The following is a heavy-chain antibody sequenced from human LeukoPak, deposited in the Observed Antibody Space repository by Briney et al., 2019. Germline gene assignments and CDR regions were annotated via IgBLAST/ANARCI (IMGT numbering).Heavy chain of an antibody. V-gene: IGHV4-30-4*01. D-gene: IGHD6-19*01. J-gene: IGHJ4*02. CDR1: GGSISSGDYY. CDR3: ATTRKYSSGQSDY. Sequence: PSETLSLTCTVSGGSISSGDYYWSWIRQPPGKGLEWIGYIYYTGSSYYNPSLKSRVTISVDTSKNHFSLKLSSVAAADTAVYFCATTRKYSSGQSDYWGQGTLVTVSS. CDR2: IYYTGSS.